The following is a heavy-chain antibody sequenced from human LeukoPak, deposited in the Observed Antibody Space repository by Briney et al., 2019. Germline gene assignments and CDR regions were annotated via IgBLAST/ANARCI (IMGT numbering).Heavy chain of an antibody. CDR2: ISSNGGST. V-gene: IGHV3-64*01. J-gene: IGHJ4*02. Sequence: GGSLRLSCAASGFTFSSNVMYWVRQAPGKELEYVSSISSNGGSTYYANSVKGRFTISRDNSKNTLYLQMGSLRAEDMAVYYCARGGQSKYDSSGYLNYFDYWGQGTLVTVSS. CDR1: GFTFSSNV. D-gene: IGHD3-22*01. CDR3: ARGGQSKYDSSGYLNYFDY.